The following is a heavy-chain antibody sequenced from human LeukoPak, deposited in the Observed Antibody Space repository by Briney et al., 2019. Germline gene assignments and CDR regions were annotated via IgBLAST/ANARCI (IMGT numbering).Heavy chain of an antibody. CDR2: ISGSGGST. CDR1: GFTFSSYA. CDR3: AKVERLVRGPGGY. D-gene: IGHD3-10*01. V-gene: IGHV3-23*01. J-gene: IGHJ4*02. Sequence: GGSLRLSCAASGFTFSSYAMSWVRQAPGKGLEWVSAISGSGGSTYYADSVKGRFTISRDNSKTTLYLQMNSLRAEDTAVYYCAKVERLVRGPGGYWGQGTLVTVSS.